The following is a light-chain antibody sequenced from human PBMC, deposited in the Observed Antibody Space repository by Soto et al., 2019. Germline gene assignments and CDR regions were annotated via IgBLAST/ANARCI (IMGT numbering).Light chain of an antibody. CDR1: QSVLYSSNNKNF. V-gene: IGKV4-1*01. Sequence: DIVMTQSPDSLAVSLGERATINCKSSQSVLYSSNNKNFLAWYQQKPGQPPKLLIYWASTRESGVPDRFSGSGSGTQFPLTISSLQAEDVAFYYCQQFYSTPQTFGQGTKVEIK. CDR3: QQFYSTPQT. CDR2: WAS. J-gene: IGKJ1*01.